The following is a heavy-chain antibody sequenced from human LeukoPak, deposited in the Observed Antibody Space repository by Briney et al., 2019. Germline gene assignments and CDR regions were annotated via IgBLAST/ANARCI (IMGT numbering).Heavy chain of an antibody. D-gene: IGHD3-22*01. J-gene: IGHJ4*02. CDR1: GYTFTCYY. V-gene: IGHV1-2*06. CDR3: ARGRVSYYYDSSGYYSDY. CDR2: INPNSGGT. Sequence: GASVKVSCKASGYTFTCYYMHWVRQAPGQGLEWMGRINPNSGGTNYAQKFQGRVTMTRDTSISTAYMELSRLRSDDTAVYYCARGRVSYYYDSSGYYSDYWGQGTLVAVSS.